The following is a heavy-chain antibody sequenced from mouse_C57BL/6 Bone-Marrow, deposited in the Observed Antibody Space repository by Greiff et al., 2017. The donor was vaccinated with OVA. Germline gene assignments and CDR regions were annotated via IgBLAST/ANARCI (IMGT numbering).Heavy chain of an antibody. CDR3: ARNPYYDYDVYYLDY. Sequence: VQLQQPGAELVKPGASVKMSCKASGYTFTSYWITWVKQRPGQGLEWIGDIYPGSGSTNYNEKFKSKATLTVDTSSSTAYMQLSSLPSEDAAVYNWARNPYYDYDVYYLDYWGQGTTLTVSS. CDR1: GYTFTSYW. D-gene: IGHD2-4*01. J-gene: IGHJ2*01. CDR2: IYPGSGST. V-gene: IGHV1-55*01.